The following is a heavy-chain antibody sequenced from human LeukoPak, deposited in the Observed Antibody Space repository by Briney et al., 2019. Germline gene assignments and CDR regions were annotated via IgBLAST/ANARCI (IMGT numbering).Heavy chain of an antibody. CDR3: ARELGVSRAFDI. Sequence: PGGSLRLSCVGSGFNLNDYYMAWIRQTPGKGLQRVSYMSRGSDHKAYEDSVKGRFTISRDNGKNSLYLQMNSLPAEDTAVYYCARELGVSRAFDIWGQGTMVTVSS. CDR2: MSRGSDHK. CDR1: GFNLNDYY. J-gene: IGHJ3*02. V-gene: IGHV3-11*05. D-gene: IGHD6-6*01.